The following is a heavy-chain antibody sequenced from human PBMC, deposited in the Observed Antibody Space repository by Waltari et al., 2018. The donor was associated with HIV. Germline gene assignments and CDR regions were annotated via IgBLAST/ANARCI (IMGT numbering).Heavy chain of an antibody. CDR3: AKAVMETAVSSPVDC. V-gene: IGHV3-23*04. CDR1: GFPFNNFA. D-gene: IGHD5-18*01. J-gene: IGHJ4*02. CDR2: ISGSGGTT. Sequence: EVQLVESGGGLVQPGGSLRASCTASGFPFNNFAMSWVRQAPGKGLEWVSVISGSGGTTYYADSVKGRFTVSRDNFKNTVYLQMNSLRAGDTAIYYCAKAVMETAVSSPVDCWGQGALVTVSS.